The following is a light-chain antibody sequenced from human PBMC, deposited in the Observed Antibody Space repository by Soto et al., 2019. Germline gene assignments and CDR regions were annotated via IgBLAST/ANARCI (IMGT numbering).Light chain of an antibody. V-gene: IGKV3-11*01. CDR1: QSVSSY. Sequence: EIVLTQSPATLSLSPGERATLSCRASQSVSSYLAWYQQKPGQAPRLLIYEASNRATGIPARFSGSGSGTDFPLTSSSLEPEDSAVYYCQQRSNWSTFGRGTRLEIK. J-gene: IGKJ5*01. CDR3: QQRSNWST. CDR2: EAS.